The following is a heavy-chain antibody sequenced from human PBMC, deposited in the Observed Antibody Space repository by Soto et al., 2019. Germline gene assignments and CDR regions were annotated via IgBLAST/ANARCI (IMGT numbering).Heavy chain of an antibody. CDR2: INPLTGGT. V-gene: IGHV1-2*02. CDR3: ARADCSTTTCYRGSGGGMDV. J-gene: IGHJ6*02. Sequence: QVQLVQSGAEVKKPGASVRVSCKASGYTFTGYYLHWVRQAPGQGLEWMAWINPLTGGTNYASKFQGRVTVTTDTSISALSMDRKRLKSDDTAMYYCARADCSTTTCYRGSGGGMDVWGQGTTVIVSS. CDR1: GYTFTGYY. D-gene: IGHD2-2*02.